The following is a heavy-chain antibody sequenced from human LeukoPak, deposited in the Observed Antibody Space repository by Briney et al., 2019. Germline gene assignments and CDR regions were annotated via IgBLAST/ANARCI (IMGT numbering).Heavy chain of an antibody. CDR3: IRDFRSADL. V-gene: IGHV3-74*01. CDR2: IYVDGRTT. Sequence: GGSLRLSCVASGFTFSNYWMHWVRQPPGKGLVWVSRIYVDGRTTNYADSVKGRFTISRDNAKNAVYLEMNSLSVEDTATYYCIRDFRSADLWGQGTLVTVTS. CDR1: GFTFSNYW. J-gene: IGHJ5*02.